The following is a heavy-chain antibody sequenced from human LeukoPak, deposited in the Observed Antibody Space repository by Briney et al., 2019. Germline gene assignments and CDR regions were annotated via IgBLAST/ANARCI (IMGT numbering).Heavy chain of an antibody. CDR2: IYTSGST. V-gene: IGHV4-4*07. Sequence: SETLSLTCTVSGGSISSYYWSRIRQPAGKGLEWIGRIYTSGSTNYNPSLKSRVTISVETSKNQFSLKLSSVTAADTAVYYCARGYSSGWYSYFDYWGQGTLVTVSS. J-gene: IGHJ4*02. CDR1: GGSISSYY. CDR3: ARGYSSGWYSYFDY. D-gene: IGHD6-19*01.